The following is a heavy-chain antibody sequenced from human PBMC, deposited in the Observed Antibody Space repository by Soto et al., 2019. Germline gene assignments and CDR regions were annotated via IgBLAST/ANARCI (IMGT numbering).Heavy chain of an antibody. D-gene: IGHD3-10*01. CDR2: INHSGST. V-gene: IGHV4-34*01. CDR1: GGSFSGYY. Sequence: ETLSLTCAVYGGSFSGYYWSWIRQPPGKGLEWIGEINHSGSTNYNPSLKSRVTISVDTSKNQFSLKLSSVTAADTAVYYCARARKERVVTMVRGVTTFDYWGQGTLVTVSS. CDR3: ARARKERVVTMVRGVTTFDY. J-gene: IGHJ4*02.